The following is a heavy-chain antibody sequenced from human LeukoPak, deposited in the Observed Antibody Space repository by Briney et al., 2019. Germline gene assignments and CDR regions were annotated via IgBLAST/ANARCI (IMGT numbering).Heavy chain of an antibody. J-gene: IGHJ5*02. V-gene: IGHV4-34*01. CDR1: GGSFSGYY. Sequence: PSETLSLTCAAYGGSFSGYYWSWIRQPPGKGLEWIGEINHSGSTNYNPSLKSRVTISVDTSKNQFSLKLSSVTAADTAVYYCARRGYGYTYYYGSYNWFDPWGQGTLVTVSS. D-gene: IGHD3-10*01. CDR2: INHSGST. CDR3: ARRGYGYTYYYGSYNWFDP.